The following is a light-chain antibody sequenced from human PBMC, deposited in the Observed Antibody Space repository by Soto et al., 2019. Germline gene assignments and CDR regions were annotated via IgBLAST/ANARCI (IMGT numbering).Light chain of an antibody. CDR3: QEVNSLPRT. CDR1: QGISSY. V-gene: IGKV1-9*01. Sequence: DIQLTQSPSFLSASVGDRVTIACRASQGISSYLAWYQQKPGKAPRLLIYGASTLQSGVPSRFSGSGSGTEFTLTISSLQTEDFATYYCQEVNSLPRTFGPGNKVDIK. J-gene: IGKJ3*01. CDR2: GAS.